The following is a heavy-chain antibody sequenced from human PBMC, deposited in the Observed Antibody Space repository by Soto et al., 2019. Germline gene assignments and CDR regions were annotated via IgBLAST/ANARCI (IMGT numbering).Heavy chain of an antibody. J-gene: IGHJ4*02. CDR3: ARGYYDSSGYYPENCYFDY. CDR2: IIPIFGTA. D-gene: IGHD3-22*01. CDR1: GGTFSSYA. Sequence: QVQLVQSGAEVKKPGSSVKVSCKASGGTFSSYAISWVRQAPGQGLEWMGGIIPIFGTANYAQKFQGRVTITADESTSTAYMELSSLRSEDTAVYYCARGYYDSSGYYPENCYFDYWGQGTLVTVSS. V-gene: IGHV1-69*01.